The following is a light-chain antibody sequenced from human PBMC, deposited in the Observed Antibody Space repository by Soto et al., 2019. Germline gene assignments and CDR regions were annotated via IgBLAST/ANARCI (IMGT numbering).Light chain of an antibody. CDR1: SSDFGGYNY. V-gene: IGLV2-14*01. CDR3: SSYTSSNTLDV. CDR2: DVS. J-gene: IGLJ1*01. Sequence: QSVLTQPASVSGSPGQSITISCTGTSSDFGGYNYVSWYQQHPGKAPKLMIYDVSNRPSGVSNRFSGSKSGNTASLTTSGLQAEDEADYYCSSYTSSNTLDVFGTGTKVTVL.